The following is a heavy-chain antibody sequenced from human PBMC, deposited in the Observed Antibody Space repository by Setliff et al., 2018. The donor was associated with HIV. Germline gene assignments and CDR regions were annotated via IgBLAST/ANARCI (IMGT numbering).Heavy chain of an antibody. CDR3: ARVRFYNAALDY. J-gene: IGHJ4*02. V-gene: IGHV3-66*02. CDR1: GFTVSGYY. Sequence: PGGSLRLSCAASGFTVSGYYMAWVRQAPGKGLEWVSTIYSGGSTYHADSVKGRFTLSRDSSKNTLSLQMNSLRPEDTTVYYCARVRFYNAALDYWGQGTLVTVS. D-gene: IGHD3-10*01. CDR2: IYSGGST.